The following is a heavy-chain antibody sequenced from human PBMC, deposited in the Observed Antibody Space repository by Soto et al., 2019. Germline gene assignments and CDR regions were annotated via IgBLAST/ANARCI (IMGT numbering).Heavy chain of an antibody. J-gene: IGHJ6*02. CDR2: LYYSVST. CDR3: ARPSGSYSYYYGMDV. D-gene: IGHD1-26*01. CDR1: GASIRSFF. V-gene: IGHV4-59*01. Sequence: QVHLQESGPGLVKPSETLSLTCTVSGASIRSFFWTWIRQPPGRGLEWIGNLYYSVSTNYNPSLKNRVTMSGDTSKNQFSLMLTSVTAADTAVYYCARPSGSYSYYYGMDVWGQGTTVTVSS.